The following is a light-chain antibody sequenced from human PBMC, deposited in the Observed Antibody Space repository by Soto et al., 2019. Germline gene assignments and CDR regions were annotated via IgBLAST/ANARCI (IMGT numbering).Light chain of an antibody. CDR1: QSISSW. J-gene: IGKJ1*01. CDR2: KAS. V-gene: IGKV1-5*03. Sequence: DIQMTQSPSTLSASVGDRVTITCRASQSISSWLAGYQQKPGKAPKLLIYKASSLESGVPARFSGSGSGTEFTLTISSLEADDFATYCCQQYNSYSQTVGQGTKVEIK. CDR3: QQYNSYSQT.